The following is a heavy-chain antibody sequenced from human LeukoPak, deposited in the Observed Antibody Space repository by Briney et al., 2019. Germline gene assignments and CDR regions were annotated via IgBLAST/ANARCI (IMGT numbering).Heavy chain of an antibody. J-gene: IGHJ4*02. V-gene: IGHV4-31*03. CDR3: ARDRAGRPAHGYYFDY. Sequence: SETLSLTCTVSGGSISSGGYYWSWIRQHPGKGLEWIGYIYYSGSTYYNPSLKSRVTISVDTSKNQFSLKLSSVTAADTAVYYCARDRAGRPAHGYYFDYWGQGTLVTVSS. D-gene: IGHD1-26*01. CDR1: GGSISSGGYY. CDR2: IYYSGST.